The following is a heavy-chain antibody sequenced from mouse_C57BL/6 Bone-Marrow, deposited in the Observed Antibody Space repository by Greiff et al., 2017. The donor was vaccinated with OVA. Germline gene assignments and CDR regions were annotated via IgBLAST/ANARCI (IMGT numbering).Heavy chain of an antibody. V-gene: IGHV1-69*01. CDR1: GYTFTSYW. CDR2: IDPSDSYT. D-gene: IGHD1-1*01. J-gene: IGHJ3*01. CDR3: ASDLRAY. Sequence: QVQLQQPGAELVMPGASVKLSCKASGYTFTSYWMHWVKQRPGQGLEWIGEIDPSDSYTNYNQKFKGKSTLTVDKSSSTAYMQLSSLTSEDSAVYCCASDLRAYWGQGTLVTVAA.